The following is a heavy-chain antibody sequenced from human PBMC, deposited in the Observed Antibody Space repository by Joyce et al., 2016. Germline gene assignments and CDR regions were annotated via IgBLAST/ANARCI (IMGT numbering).Heavy chain of an antibody. CDR2: IYYSGST. V-gene: IGHV4-39*01. CDR1: GGSISSSTYY. J-gene: IGHJ6*02. CDR3: ARVVIVSAVDYYGMDV. D-gene: IGHD2-2*01. Sequence: QLQLQESGPGLVKPSETLSLTCIVSGGSISSSTYYWAWIRQPPGKGREWIGNIYYSGSTYYNPSLKSRVTISVDTSKNQFSLKLSSVTAADTAIYYCARVVIVSAVDYYGMDVWGQGTTVTVSS.